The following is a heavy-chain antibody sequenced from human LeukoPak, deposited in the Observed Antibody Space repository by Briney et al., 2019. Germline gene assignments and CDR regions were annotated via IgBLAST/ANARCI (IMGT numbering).Heavy chain of an antibody. J-gene: IGHJ4*02. D-gene: IGHD3-22*01. CDR1: GFTFSSYA. CDR2: ISGSGGST. Sequence: GRSLRLSCAASGFTFSSYAMSWVRQAPGKGLEWVSAISGSGGSTYYADSVKGRFTISRDNPKNTLYLQMNSLRAEDTAVYYCAREYYYDSRGYFDYWGQGTLVTVSS. V-gene: IGHV3-23*01. CDR3: AREYYYDSRGYFDY.